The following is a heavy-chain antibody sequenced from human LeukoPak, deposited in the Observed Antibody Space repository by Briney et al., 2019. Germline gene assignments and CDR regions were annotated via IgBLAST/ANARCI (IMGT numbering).Heavy chain of an antibody. CDR3: ARGRKMGAAGTVSPALFDC. D-gene: IGHD6-13*01. Sequence: ASVKVSCKASGYTFTGYYMHWVRQAPGQGLGWMGWINPNSGDTSYAQNFQGRVTMTRDTSISTAYMELSSLTSDDTAAYYCARGRKMGAAGTVSPALFDCWGQGTLVAVSS. V-gene: IGHV1-2*02. CDR1: GYTFTGYY. J-gene: IGHJ4*02. CDR2: INPNSGDT.